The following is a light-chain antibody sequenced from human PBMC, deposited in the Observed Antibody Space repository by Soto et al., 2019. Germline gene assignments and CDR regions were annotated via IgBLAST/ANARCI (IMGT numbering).Light chain of an antibody. V-gene: IGKV1-39*01. CDR1: QSVNRF. J-gene: IGKJ2*01. Sequence: DIQMTQSPSSLSASLGDRVTITCRASQSVNRFLNWYQQQPGRAPKVLIYAASSFQSGVPSRFSSNGSGTDFTLTITSLQPEDSATYFCQQTYRPSYTFAQGTRLEIK. CDR3: QQTYRPSYT. CDR2: AAS.